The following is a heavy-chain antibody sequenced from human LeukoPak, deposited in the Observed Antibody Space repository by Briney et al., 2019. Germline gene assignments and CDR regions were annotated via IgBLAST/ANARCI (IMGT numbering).Heavy chain of an antibody. J-gene: IGHJ4*02. Sequence: SVPVSCLASGGTFSRYPISWVRPAPGRGGEWMGRINPNLGIANYVQKCQGRVTVTADKSMSTAYVELSSLRSEDSAVYYCARDQCRDYYSWSPSDYWGQGTLVTVSS. CDR2: INPNLGIA. CDR1: GGTFSRYP. V-gene: IGHV1-69*10. D-gene: IGHD2-21*02. CDR3: ARDQCRDYYSWSPSDY.